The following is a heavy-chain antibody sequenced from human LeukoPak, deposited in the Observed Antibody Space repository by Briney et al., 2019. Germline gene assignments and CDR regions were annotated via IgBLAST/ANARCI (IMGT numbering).Heavy chain of an antibody. CDR1: GGSISSYY. Sequence: PSETLSLTCTVSGGSISSYYWSWIRQPAGKGLEWIGRIYTSGSTNYNPSLKSRVTMSVDTSKNQFSLRLSYVTAADTAVYYCVRIGDCGDNSCYGGWFDPWGQGTPVIVSS. D-gene: IGHD2-15*01. V-gene: IGHV4-4*07. J-gene: IGHJ5*02. CDR3: VRIGDCGDNSCYGGWFDP. CDR2: IYTSGST.